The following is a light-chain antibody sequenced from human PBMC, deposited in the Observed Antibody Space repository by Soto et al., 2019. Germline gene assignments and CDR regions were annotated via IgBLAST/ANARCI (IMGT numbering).Light chain of an antibody. CDR3: QQYYSTPPT. Sequence: DIVMTQSPDSLAVSLGERATINCKSSQSVLYSSNNKNYLAWYQHKVGQPPKVLVYWASTRESGVPDRFSGSGSGAEFTLTISSLQAEDVAVYYCQQYYSTPPTFGQGTKVEIK. CDR2: WAS. J-gene: IGKJ1*01. V-gene: IGKV4-1*01. CDR1: QSVLYSSNNKNY.